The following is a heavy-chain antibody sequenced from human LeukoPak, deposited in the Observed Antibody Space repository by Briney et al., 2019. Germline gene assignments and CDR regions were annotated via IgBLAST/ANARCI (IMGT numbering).Heavy chain of an antibody. CDR1: GFTFSSYA. CDR3: AKDSFRVGATRRGRPTKYFQH. V-gene: IGHV3-23*01. J-gene: IGHJ1*01. D-gene: IGHD1-26*01. CDR2: ISGSGGST. Sequence: QPGGSLRLSCAASGFTFSSYAMSWVRQAPGKGLEWVSAISGSGGSTYYADSVKGRFTISRDNSKNTLYLQMNSLRAEDTAVYYCAKDSFRVGATRRGRPTKYFQHWGQGTLVTVSS.